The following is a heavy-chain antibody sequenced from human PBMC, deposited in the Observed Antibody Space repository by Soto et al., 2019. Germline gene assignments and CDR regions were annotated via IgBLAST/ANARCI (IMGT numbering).Heavy chain of an antibody. CDR3: ARATDIVLVPAAASFDY. D-gene: IGHD2-2*01. J-gene: IGHJ4*02. CDR1: GYTFTSYA. CDR2: INAGSGKT. Sequence: ASVKVSCKASGYTFTSYAMHWVRQAPGQRLEGMGWINAGSGKTKYSQKVQGRVTITRGTAASTAYMGLSSLGSEDTAVYYCARATDIVLVPAAASFDYWGQGTLVTVSS. V-gene: IGHV1-3*01.